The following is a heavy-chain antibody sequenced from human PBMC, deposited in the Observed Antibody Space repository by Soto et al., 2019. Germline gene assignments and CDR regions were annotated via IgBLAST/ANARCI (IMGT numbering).Heavy chain of an antibody. D-gene: IGHD6-13*01. J-gene: IGHJ4*02. CDR1: GESISGTIYY. V-gene: IGHV4-39*02. CDR3: ARPGGSGWFYFDS. Sequence: PSETLSLTCIVSGESISGTIYYWGWIRQPPGKGLERIGSIYYSGSTYYNPSLKSRVTISVDTSQDHFSLKLTSVTAADTAVYYCARPGGSGWFYFDSWGQGSQVTVSS. CDR2: IYYSGST.